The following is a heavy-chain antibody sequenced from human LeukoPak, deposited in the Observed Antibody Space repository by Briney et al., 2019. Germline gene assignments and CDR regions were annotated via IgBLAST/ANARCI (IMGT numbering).Heavy chain of an antibody. J-gene: IGHJ5*02. CDR1: GGTFSSYT. CDR2: IIPILGIA. CDR3: ARVPTVPDNWFDP. Sequence: SVKVSCKASGGTFSSYTISWVRQAPGQGLEWMGRIIPILGIANYAQKFQGRVTITADKSTSTAYMELSSLRSEDTAVYYCARVPTVPDNWFDPWGQGTLVTVSS. V-gene: IGHV1-69*02. D-gene: IGHD4-17*01.